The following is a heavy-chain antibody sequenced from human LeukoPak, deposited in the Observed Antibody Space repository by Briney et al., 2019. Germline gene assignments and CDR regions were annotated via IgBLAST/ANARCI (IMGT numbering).Heavy chain of an antibody. CDR2: IRSDGIST. V-gene: IGHV3-74*01. Sequence: GGCRRLSCAVSGFTFSSYWMHWGRLAPGKGLVWVSHIRSDGISTSYADAVKGRFTISRDNAKNTLYLQTNSLRAEDTAVYYCARDRHYGMDVWGERTSATVSS. CDR1: GFTFSSYW. J-gene: IGHJ6*04. CDR3: ARDRHYGMDV.